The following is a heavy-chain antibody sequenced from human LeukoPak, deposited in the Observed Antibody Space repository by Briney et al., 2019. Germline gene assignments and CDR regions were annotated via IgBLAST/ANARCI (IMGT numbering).Heavy chain of an antibody. J-gene: IGHJ4*02. CDR1: GFTFSSYS. V-gene: IGHV3-21*01. CDR2: ISSSSSYI. Sequence: PGGSLRLSCAASGFTFSSYSMNWVRQAPGKGLGWVSSISSSSSYIYYADSVKGRFTISRDSAKNSLYLQMNSLRAEDTAVYYCARDGSSPFSHWGQGTLVTVSS. CDR3: ARDGSSPFSH. D-gene: IGHD1-26*01.